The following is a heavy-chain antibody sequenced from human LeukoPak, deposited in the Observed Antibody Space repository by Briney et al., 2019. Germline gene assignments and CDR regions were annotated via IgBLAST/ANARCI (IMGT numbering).Heavy chain of an antibody. J-gene: IGHJ4*02. CDR3: AKDRRQWLGKTSSGFDY. Sequence: GGSLRLSCAASAFTFAGYAMTWVRQAPGKGLEWVSSISTSGLSTYYADSVKGRFTISRDNSKNTLYLQMNSLRAEDTAVYYCAKDRRQWLGKTSSGFDYWGQGTLVTVSS. CDR1: AFTFAGYA. D-gene: IGHD6-19*01. CDR2: ISTSGLST. V-gene: IGHV3-23*01.